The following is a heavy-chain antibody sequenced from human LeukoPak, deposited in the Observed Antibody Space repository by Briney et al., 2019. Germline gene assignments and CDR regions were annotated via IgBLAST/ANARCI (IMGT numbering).Heavy chain of an antibody. Sequence: ASETLSLTCAVSGGSIITTNWWSWVRQPPGKGLEWIGEVSLKGATNYSPSLESRVSMSIDKSKNHLSLKLRSVTAADTATYYCTRESGAFSPFGFWGQGTLVTVSS. CDR2: VSLKGAT. D-gene: IGHD1-26*01. CDR1: GGSIITTNW. CDR3: TRESGAFSPFGF. V-gene: IGHV4-4*02. J-gene: IGHJ4*02.